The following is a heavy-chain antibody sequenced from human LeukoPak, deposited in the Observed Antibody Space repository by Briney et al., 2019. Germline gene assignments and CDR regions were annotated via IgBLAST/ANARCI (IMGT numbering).Heavy chain of an antibody. CDR2: IYWDDDK. CDR3: AHAFWSHYDSGIDY. CDR1: GLSLSPSAAG. D-gene: IGHD3-10*01. V-gene: IGHV2-5*02. Sequence: ESGPTLVKPTQTLTLTCTFSGLSLSPSAAGVGLIRQPPGKALEWLALIYWDDDKRYSPSLKSRLTIAKDTSKNQVVLTMTNMDPVDTATYYCAHAFWSHYDSGIDYWGQGTLVTVSS. J-gene: IGHJ4*02.